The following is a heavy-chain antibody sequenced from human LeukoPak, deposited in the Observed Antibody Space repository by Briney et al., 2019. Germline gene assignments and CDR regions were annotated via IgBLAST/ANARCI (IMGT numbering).Heavy chain of an antibody. J-gene: IGHJ5*02. CDR1: GGSISSYY. V-gene: IGHV4-59*01. D-gene: IGHD6-13*01. CDR2: IYYSGST. Sequence: SETLSLTCTVSGGSISSYYWSWIRQPPGKGLEWIGYIYYSGSTNYNPSLKSRVTISVDTSKSQFSLKLSSVTAADTAVYYCARGDRIAAAGTSVWFDPWGQGTLVTVSS. CDR3: ARGDRIAAAGTSVWFDP.